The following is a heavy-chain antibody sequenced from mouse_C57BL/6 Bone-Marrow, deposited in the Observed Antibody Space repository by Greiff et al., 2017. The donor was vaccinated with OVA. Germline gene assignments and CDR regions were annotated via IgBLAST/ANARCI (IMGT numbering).Heavy chain of an antibody. CDR3: AREGYGNYLWVLYYFDY. D-gene: IGHD2-1*01. J-gene: IGHJ2*01. CDR1: GYTFTGYW. Sequence: QVHVKQSGAELMKPGASVKLSCKATGYTFTGYWIEWVKQRPGHGLEWIGEILPGSGSTNYNEKFKGKATFTADTSSNTAYMQLSSLTTEDSAIYYCAREGYGNYLWVLYYFDYWGQGTTLTVSS. CDR2: ILPGSGST. V-gene: IGHV1-9*01.